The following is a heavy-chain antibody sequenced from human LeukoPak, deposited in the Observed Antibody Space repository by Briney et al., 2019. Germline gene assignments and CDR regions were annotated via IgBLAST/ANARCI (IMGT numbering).Heavy chain of an antibody. Sequence: PGGSLRLSCAASGFTFSSYAMSWVRQAPGKGLEWVSAISGSGDNTYSADSVKGRFTISRDNSKNTLYLQMNSLRAEDTAIYYCAKDRIRSTYLFDCWGQGTLVTVSS. CDR3: AKDRIRSTYLFDC. CDR2: ISGSGDNT. J-gene: IGHJ4*02. D-gene: IGHD2-2*01. CDR1: GFTFSSYA. V-gene: IGHV3-23*01.